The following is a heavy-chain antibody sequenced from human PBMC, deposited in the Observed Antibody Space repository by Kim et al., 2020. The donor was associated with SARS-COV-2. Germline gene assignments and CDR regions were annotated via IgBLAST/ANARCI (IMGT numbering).Heavy chain of an antibody. Sequence: LKSRVTISVDTSKNQFSLKLSSVTAADTAVYYCARDRRGTYSSSWYGMDVWGQGTTVTVSS. CDR3: ARDRRGTYSSSWYGMDV. V-gene: IGHV4-31*02. J-gene: IGHJ6*02. D-gene: IGHD6-13*01.